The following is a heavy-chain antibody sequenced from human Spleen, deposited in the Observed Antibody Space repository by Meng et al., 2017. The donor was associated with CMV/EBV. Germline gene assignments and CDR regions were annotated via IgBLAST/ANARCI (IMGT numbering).Heavy chain of an antibody. Sequence: SETLSLTCTVSGGSISSYYWSWIRQPPGKGLEWIGYIYYSGSTNYNPSLKSRVTISVDTSKNQFSLKLSSVTAADTAVYYCARGDEADNWFDPWGQGILVTVSS. J-gene: IGHJ5*02. V-gene: IGHV4-59*01. CDR2: IYYSGST. CDR1: GGSISSYY. CDR3: ARGDEADNWFDP.